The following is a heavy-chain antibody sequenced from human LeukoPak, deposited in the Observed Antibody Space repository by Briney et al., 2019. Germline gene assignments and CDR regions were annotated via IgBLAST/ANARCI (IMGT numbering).Heavy chain of an antibody. D-gene: IGHD6-6*01. J-gene: IGHJ5*02. Sequence: ASVKVSCKVSGYSLIDLSMYWVRQAPGKGLEWMGGFDPDDGETTYAQRFKGRVTMTEDTSTDTAYMELSNLRSDDTAVYYCARDPTGRIAARSFWFDPWGQGTLVTVSS. CDR1: GYSLIDLS. V-gene: IGHV1-24*01. CDR3: ARDPTGRIAARSFWFDP. CDR2: FDPDDGET.